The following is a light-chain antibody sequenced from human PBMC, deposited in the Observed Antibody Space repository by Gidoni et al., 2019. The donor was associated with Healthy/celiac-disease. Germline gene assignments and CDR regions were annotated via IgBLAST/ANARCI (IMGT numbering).Light chain of an antibody. CDR3: QQSYSTFT. J-gene: IGKJ3*01. CDR1: QSISSY. V-gene: IGKV1-39*01. Sequence: DIQMTQSPSSLSASVGDRVTITCRASQSISSYLNWYQQKPGKAPKLLIYAASSLKSGVPSRFSGSGSGTDFTLTSSSLQPEDFATYYCQQSYSTFTFGPGTKVDIK. CDR2: AAS.